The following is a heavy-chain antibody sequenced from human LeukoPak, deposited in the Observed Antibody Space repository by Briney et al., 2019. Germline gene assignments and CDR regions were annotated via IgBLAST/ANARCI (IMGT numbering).Heavy chain of an antibody. V-gene: IGHV5-10-1*01. CDR2: IDPGDSYT. CDR3: ARRGYSYAYDY. D-gene: IGHD5-18*01. J-gene: IGHJ4*02. Sequence: GESLRISCRGSGYSFTSYWITWVRQMPGKGLEWMGRIDPGDSYTIYNPSFQGHVTISTDKSISTAYLQWSSLAASDTAMYYCARRGYSYAYDYWGQGTLVTVSS. CDR1: GYSFTSYW.